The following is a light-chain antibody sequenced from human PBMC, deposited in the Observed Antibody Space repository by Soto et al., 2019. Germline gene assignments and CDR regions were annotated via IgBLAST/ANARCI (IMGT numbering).Light chain of an antibody. V-gene: IGKV3-15*01. Sequence: EIVMTQSPATLSVSPGERATLSCRASQSVSSNLAWYQQKPGQAPRLLIYGASIRATGIPVRFSGSGSGTAFTLTISSLQSGDFALYYCQQYNNWPPWTFGRGTKVESK. J-gene: IGKJ1*01. CDR2: GAS. CDR1: QSVSSN. CDR3: QQYNNWPPWT.